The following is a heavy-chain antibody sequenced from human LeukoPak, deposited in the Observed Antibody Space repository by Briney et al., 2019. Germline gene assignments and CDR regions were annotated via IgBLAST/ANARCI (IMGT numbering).Heavy chain of an antibody. CDR1: EFTVSNNY. V-gene: IGHV3-53*01. Sequence: GGSLRLSCAVSEFTVSNNYMSWVRQAPGKGPEWVSLIYSGGATYYADSVRGRFTISRDNSKNTLYLQMNSLRVEDTAVYYCARDPRWCDPWGQGALVTVSS. J-gene: IGHJ5*02. CDR2: IYSGGAT. CDR3: ARDPRWCDP.